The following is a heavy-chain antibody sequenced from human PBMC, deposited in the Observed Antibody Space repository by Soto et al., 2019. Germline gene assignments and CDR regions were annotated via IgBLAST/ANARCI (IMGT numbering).Heavy chain of an antibody. Sequence: QVQLRESGPGLVTPSQTLSLTCTVSGGSISSGGYYWSWIRQHPGKGLEWIAYIYYSGSTYYNPSLKSRVSISVDTSKNQFSLKLSSVTAADTAMYYCARRVYYYDSSGDSQNNWFDPWGQGTLVTVPS. V-gene: IGHV4-31*03. CDR1: GGSISSGGYY. CDR3: ARRVYYYDSSGDSQNNWFDP. CDR2: IYYSGST. J-gene: IGHJ5*02. D-gene: IGHD3-22*01.